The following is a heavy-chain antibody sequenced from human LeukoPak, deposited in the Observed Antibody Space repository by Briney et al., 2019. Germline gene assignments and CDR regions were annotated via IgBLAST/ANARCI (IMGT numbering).Heavy chain of an antibody. CDR2: ISGNGDST. CDR1: GFTFSSYA. Sequence: GGSLGLSCAASGFTFSSYAMHWVRQAPGKGLEYVSAISGNGDSTYYANSVKGRFTISRDNSKNTLYLQMGSLRSDDMTVYYCARAPGRYYGDFDYGGQGTLVTVSS. J-gene: IGHJ4*02. V-gene: IGHV3-64*01. D-gene: IGHD4-17*01. CDR3: ARAPGRYYGDFDY.